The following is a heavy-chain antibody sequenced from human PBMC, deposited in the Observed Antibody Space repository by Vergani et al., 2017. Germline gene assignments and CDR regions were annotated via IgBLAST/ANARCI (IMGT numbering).Heavy chain of an antibody. CDR1: GGTFSSYA. D-gene: IGHD4-11*01. CDR2: IIPILGTA. Sequence: QVQLVQSGAEVKKPGSSVKVSCKASGGTFSSYAISWVRQAPGQGLEWMGRIIPILGTANYAQKFQGRVTITADESTSTAYMELSSLRSEDTAVYYCARERPVTTFDYYYYYMDVWGKGTTVTVSS. CDR3: ARERPVTTFDYYYYYMDV. V-gene: IGHV1-69*11. J-gene: IGHJ6*03.